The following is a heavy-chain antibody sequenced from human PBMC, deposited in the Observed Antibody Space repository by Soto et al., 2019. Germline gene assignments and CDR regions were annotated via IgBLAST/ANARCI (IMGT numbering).Heavy chain of an antibody. CDR3: ARGQWLVRLPDY. V-gene: IGHV1-69*02. CDR1: GGTFSSYT. D-gene: IGHD6-19*01. CDR2: IIPILGIA. J-gene: IGHJ4*02. Sequence: QVQLVQSGAEVKKPGSSVKVSCKASGGTFSSYTISWVRQGPGQGLEWMGRIIPILGIANYAQKFQGRVTITADKSTSTAYMELSSLRSEDTAVYYCARGQWLVRLPDYWGQGTLVTVSS.